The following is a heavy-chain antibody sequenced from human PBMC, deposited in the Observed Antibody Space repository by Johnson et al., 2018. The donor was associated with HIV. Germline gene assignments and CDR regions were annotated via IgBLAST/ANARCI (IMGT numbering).Heavy chain of an antibody. CDR3: ARGMVDEVAFDI. Sequence: LVESGGGVVQPGRSLILSCAASGFTFSSYAMHWVRQAPGKGLEWVSLISWDGGSTYYADSVKGRFTISRDNSKNSLYLQMNSLRAEDTALYYCARGMVDEVAFDIWGQGTMVTVSS. V-gene: IGHV3-43D*03. CDR2: ISWDGGST. CDR1: GFTFSSYA. D-gene: IGHD2-8*01. J-gene: IGHJ3*02.